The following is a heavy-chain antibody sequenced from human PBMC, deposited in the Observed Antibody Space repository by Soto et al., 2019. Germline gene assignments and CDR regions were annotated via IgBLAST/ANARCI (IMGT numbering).Heavy chain of an antibody. J-gene: IGHJ4*02. CDR2: IKSKTDGGTT. Sequence: PGGSLRLSCAASGFTFSNAWMNWVRQAPGKGLEWVGRIKSKTDGGTTDYAAPVKGRFTISRDDSKNTLYLQMNSLKTEDTAVYYCTTHSPRLAYCGGDCYSRFDYWGQGTLVTVSS. V-gene: IGHV3-15*07. D-gene: IGHD2-21*02. CDR1: GFTFSNAW. CDR3: TTHSPRLAYCGGDCYSRFDY.